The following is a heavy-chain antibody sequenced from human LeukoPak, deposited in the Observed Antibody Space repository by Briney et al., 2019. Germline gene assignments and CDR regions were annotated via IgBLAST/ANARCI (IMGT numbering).Heavy chain of an antibody. J-gene: IGHJ4*02. V-gene: IGHV1-18*01. D-gene: IGHD5-18*01. CDR2: ISAYNGNT. Sequence: ASVKVSCKASGYTFTSYGISWVRQAPGQGLEWMGWISAYNGNTNYAQRVQGRVTMTTDTFTSTAYMELRSLRSDDTAVYYCARDVDTSMAYYFDCWGQGTLVTVSS. CDR1: GYTFTSYG. CDR3: ARDVDTSMAYYFDC.